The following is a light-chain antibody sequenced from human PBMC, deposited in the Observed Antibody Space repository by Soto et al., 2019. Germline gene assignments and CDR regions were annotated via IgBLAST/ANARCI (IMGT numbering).Light chain of an antibody. CDR1: SSDVGGYNY. V-gene: IGLV2-11*01. CDR2: DVS. CDR3: CSYAGSYTFGVLYV. J-gene: IGLJ1*01. Sequence: QSALTQPRSVSGSPGQSVTISCTGTSSDVGGYNYVSWYQQHPGKAPKLMIYDVSKRPSGVPDRFSGSKSGNTASLTISGLQAEDEADYYCCSYAGSYTFGVLYVFGTGTKVTVL.